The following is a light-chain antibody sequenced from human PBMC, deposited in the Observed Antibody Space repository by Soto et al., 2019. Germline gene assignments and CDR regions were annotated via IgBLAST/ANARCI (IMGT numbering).Light chain of an antibody. CDR1: SSDVGGYNF. CDR2: EVS. V-gene: IGLV2-8*01. Sequence: QSALTQPPSASGSPGQSVTISCTGTSSDVGGYNFVSWYQQHPGKAPKLMIYEVSKRPSGVPDRFSGSKSGYTASLTVSGLQAEDEADYYCSSYAGSDSYVFGTGTQLTVL. J-gene: IGLJ1*01. CDR3: SSYAGSDSYV.